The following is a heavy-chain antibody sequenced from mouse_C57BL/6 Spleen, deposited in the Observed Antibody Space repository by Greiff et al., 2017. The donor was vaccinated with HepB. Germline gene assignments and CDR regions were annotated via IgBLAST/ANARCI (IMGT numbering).Heavy chain of an antibody. J-gene: IGHJ1*03. CDR1: GYTFTSYW. Sequence: QVHVKQSGAELVKPGASVKMSCKASGYTFTSYWITWVKQRPGQGLEWIGDIYPGSGSTNYNEKFKSKATLTVDTSSSTAYMQLSSLTSEDSAVYYCARSRTGTGWYFDVWGTGTTVTVSS. V-gene: IGHV1-55*01. CDR3: ARSRTGTGWYFDV. D-gene: IGHD4-1*01. CDR2: IYPGSGST.